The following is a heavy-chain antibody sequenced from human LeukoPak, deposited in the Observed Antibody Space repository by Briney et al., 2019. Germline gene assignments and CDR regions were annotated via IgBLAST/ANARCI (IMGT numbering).Heavy chain of an antibody. CDR1: GFTFSSYG. J-gene: IGHJ3*02. D-gene: IGHD3-22*01. CDR3: ARDRTLYYYDSSGTGAFDI. CDR2: IRYDGSNK. Sequence: GGSLRLSCAASGFTFSSYGMHWVRQAPGKGLEWVAFIRYDGSNKYYAGSVKGRFTISRDNSKNTLYLQMNSLRAEDTAVYYCARDRTLYYYDSSGTGAFDIWGQGTMVTVSS. V-gene: IGHV3-30*02.